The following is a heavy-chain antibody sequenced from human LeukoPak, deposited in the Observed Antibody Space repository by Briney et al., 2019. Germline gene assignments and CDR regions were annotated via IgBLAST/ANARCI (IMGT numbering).Heavy chain of an antibody. CDR2: ISSSSSYI. V-gene: IGHV3-21*01. D-gene: IGHD5-24*01. Sequence: GGSLRLSCAASGFTFSSYSMTWVRQAPGKGLEWVSSISSSSSYIYYADSVKGRFTISRDNAKNSLYLQMNSLRAEDTAVYYCAREGRDGPSNYWGQGTLVTVSS. J-gene: IGHJ4*02. CDR3: AREGRDGPSNY. CDR1: GFTFSSYS.